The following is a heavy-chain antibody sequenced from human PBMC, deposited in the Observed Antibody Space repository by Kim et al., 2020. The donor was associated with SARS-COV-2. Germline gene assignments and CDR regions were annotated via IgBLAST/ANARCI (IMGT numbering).Heavy chain of an antibody. Sequence: GGSLRLSCAAAGFSFNNYWMTWVRQAPGKGLEWVANISPNGGAKNYVDSVKGRFTISRDNAKNSLYLQMNSLRAEDTALYYCAVLRGLWGQGTRVTVSS. CDR1: GFSFNNYW. CDR2: ISPNGGAK. CDR3: AVLRGL. D-gene: IGHD2-8*01. V-gene: IGHV3-7*01. J-gene: IGHJ1*01.